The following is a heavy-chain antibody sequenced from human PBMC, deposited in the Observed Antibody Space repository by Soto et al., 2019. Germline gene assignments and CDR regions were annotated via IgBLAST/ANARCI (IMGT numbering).Heavy chain of an antibody. Sequence: SETLSITCTVSGGSISSSSYYWGWIRQPPGKGLEWIGSIYYSGSTYYNPSLKSRVTISVDTSKNQFPLKLSSVTAADTAVYYCARLLNWFDPSGQGTLVTVSS. CDR3: ARLLNWFDP. CDR2: IYYSGST. J-gene: IGHJ5*02. CDR1: GGSISSSSYY. V-gene: IGHV4-39*01.